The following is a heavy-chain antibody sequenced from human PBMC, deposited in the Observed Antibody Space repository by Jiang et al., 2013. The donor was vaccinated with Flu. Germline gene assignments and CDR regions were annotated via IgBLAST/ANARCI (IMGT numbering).Heavy chain of an antibody. CDR2: IIPILGIA. CDR1: GGTFSSYA. J-gene: IGHJ6*02. V-gene: IGHV1-69*09. CDR3: ARDSSGKQLVPRISYYYYYGMDV. D-gene: IGHD6-13*01. Sequence: VQLVESGAEVKKPGSSVKVSCKASGGTFSSYAISWVRQAPGQGLEWMGGIIPILGIANYAQKFQGRVTITADKSTSTAYMELSSLRSEDTAVYYCARDSSGKQLVPRISYYYYYGMDVWGQGTTVT.